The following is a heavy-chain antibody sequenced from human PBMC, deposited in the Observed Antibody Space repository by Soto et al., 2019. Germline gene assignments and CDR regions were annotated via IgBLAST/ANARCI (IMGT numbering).Heavy chain of an antibody. CDR1: GFTFSSYG. CDR3: GKDKGGIAGAASSFDY. CDR2: ISYDGRNK. D-gene: IGHD6-13*01. Sequence: GGSLRLSCAASGFTFSSYGMHWVRQAPGKGLEWVAVISYDGRNKYYADSVKGRFTISRDNSKNTLYLQMNSLRAEDTAVYYFGKDKGGIAGAASSFDYWGQGTLVTVYS. J-gene: IGHJ4*02. V-gene: IGHV3-30*18.